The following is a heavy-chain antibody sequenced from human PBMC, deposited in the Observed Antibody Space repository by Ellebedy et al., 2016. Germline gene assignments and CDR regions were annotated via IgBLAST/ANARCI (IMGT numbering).Heavy chain of an antibody. J-gene: IGHJ4*02. V-gene: IGHV3-66*04. CDR3: ARLGDGYNFSVDY. CDR1: GFTVSNNY. D-gene: IGHD5-24*01. CDR2: IYSGGGT. Sequence: GGSLRLSCAASGFTVSNNYMSWVRQAPGKGLEWVSIIYSGGGTYYADSVKGRFTIARDNSKNTLYLQMDSLRVEDTAVYYCARLGDGYNFSVDYWGQGTLVTVSS.